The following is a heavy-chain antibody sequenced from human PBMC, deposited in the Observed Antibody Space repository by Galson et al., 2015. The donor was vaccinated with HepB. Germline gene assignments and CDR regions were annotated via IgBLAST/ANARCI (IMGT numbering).Heavy chain of an antibody. D-gene: IGHD2-2*01. J-gene: IGHJ4*02. V-gene: IGHV3-23*01. CDR2: ISGSGGST. CDR3: AKGDLVVVPAPYSYGSFLDY. CDR1: GFTFSSYA. Sequence: SLRLSCAASGFTFSSYAMNWVRQAPGKGLEWVSAISGSGGSTYYADSVKGRFTISRDNSKSTLCLLMNSLRAEDTAVYYCAKGDLVVVPAPYSYGSFLDYWGQGTLVSVSS.